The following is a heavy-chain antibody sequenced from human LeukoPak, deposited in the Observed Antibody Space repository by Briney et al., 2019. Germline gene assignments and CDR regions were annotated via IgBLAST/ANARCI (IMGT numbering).Heavy chain of an antibody. CDR3: ARDVEGAHFDY. CDR1: GGSISGYY. D-gene: IGHD1-26*01. CDR2: IYYSGST. J-gene: IGHJ4*02. V-gene: IGHV4-59*01. Sequence: NPWETLSLTCTVSGGSISGYYWSWIRQPPGKGLEWIGHIYYSGSTNYNPSLKSRVTLSLDTSKNQFSLKLSSVTAADTAVYYCARDVEGAHFDYWGQGTLVTVSS.